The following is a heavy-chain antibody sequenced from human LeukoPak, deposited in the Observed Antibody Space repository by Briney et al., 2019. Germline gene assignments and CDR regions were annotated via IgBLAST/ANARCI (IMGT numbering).Heavy chain of an antibody. Sequence: GGSLRLSCSASGFTFGSYAMHWVRQAPGKGLEWVSSISSSGSYIYYADSVKGRFTISRDNAENSLYLQMNSLYLQMNSLRAEDTAVYYCARVKGGSNYYAMDVWGQGTTVTVSS. D-gene: IGHD3-16*01. CDR1: GFTFGSYA. CDR2: ISSSGSYI. V-gene: IGHV3-21*01. J-gene: IGHJ6*02. CDR3: ARVKGGSNYYAMDV.